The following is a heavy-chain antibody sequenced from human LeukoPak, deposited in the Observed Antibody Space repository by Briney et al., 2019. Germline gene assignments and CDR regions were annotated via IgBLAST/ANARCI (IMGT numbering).Heavy chain of an antibody. CDR1: GGTFSSYA. CDR3: AREGPGIRVTPYYYGMDV. V-gene: IGHV1-69*13. CDR2: IIPIFGTA. J-gene: IGHJ6*02. D-gene: IGHD3-10*01. Sequence: SVKVSCKASGGTFSSYAISWVRQAPGRGLEWMGGIIPIFGTANYAQKFQGRVTITADESTSTAYMELSSLRSEDTAVYYCAREGPGIRVTPYYYGMDVWGQGTTVTVSS.